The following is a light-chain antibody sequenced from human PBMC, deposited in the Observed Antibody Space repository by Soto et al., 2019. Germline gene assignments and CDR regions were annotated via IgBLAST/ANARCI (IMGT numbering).Light chain of an antibody. J-gene: IGLJ3*02. V-gene: IGLV2-14*03. CDR3: SSYTSSSTIL. Sequence: QSALTQPASVSGSPGQSITISCTGTSSDVGGYNYVSWYQQHPGKAPKLMIYDVTNRPSGVSSRFSGSKSGNTASLTISGHQAEDEAHYYCSSYTSSSTILFGGGTKVTVL. CDR2: DVT. CDR1: SSDVGGYNY.